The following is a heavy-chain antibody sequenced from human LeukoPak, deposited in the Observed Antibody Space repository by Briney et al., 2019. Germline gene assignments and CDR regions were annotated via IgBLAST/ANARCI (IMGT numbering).Heavy chain of an antibody. CDR2: ISGGGGST. CDR1: GFTFSSYA. V-gene: IGHV3-23*01. J-gene: IGHJ4*02. CDR3: AKDPWGYYDSSAFQDY. Sequence: GGSLRLSCAASGFTFSSYAMNWVRQAPGKGLEWVSVISGGGGSTYYADSVKGRFTISRDNSKNTLYLQMNSLRAEDMAVYYCAKDPWGYYDSSAFQDYWGQGTLVTVSS. D-gene: IGHD3-22*01.